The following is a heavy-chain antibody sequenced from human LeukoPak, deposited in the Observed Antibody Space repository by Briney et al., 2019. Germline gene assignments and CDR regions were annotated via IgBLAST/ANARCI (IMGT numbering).Heavy chain of an antibody. CDR1: GDSFSSINGA. D-gene: IGHD6-19*01. Sequence: SQTLSLTCAVSGDSFSSINGAWNWIRQAPSRGLEWLVRTYFRSRWYNEFAESLKGRMTIDPDTSKNQYSLQLTSVTPEDTAVYYCARDLGNTGWYTFDYWGQGTLVTVSS. V-gene: IGHV6-1*01. CDR2: TYFRSRWYN. CDR3: ARDLGNTGWYTFDY. J-gene: IGHJ4*02.